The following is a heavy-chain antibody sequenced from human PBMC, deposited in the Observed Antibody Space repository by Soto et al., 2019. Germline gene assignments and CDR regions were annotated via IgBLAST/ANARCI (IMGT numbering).Heavy chain of an antibody. CDR3: ARDNWGSLDY. CDR2: FSYSVTT. V-gene: IGHV4-61*01. CDR1: GDSVSSRNYQ. Sequence: QVQLQESGPGLVKPSETLSLTCSVSGDSVSSRNYQWSWIRQPPGKGLEWIGYFSYSVTTNYNPSLKSRVTLSVDTSKNQFSLRLSSVTAVDTAVYYCARDNWGSLDYWGQGALVTVSS. D-gene: IGHD7-27*01. J-gene: IGHJ4*02.